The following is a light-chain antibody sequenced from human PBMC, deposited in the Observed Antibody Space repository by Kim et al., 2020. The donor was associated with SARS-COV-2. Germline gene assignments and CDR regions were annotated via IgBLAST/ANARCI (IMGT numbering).Light chain of an antibody. CDR3: QQYNNWPPGT. Sequence: EMVMTQSPATLSVSPGESATLSCRASQSVGSRLAWYQQKPGQSPRLLIYGASARATGIPARFSGSGSGTDFSLTISSLQSEDFAVYYCQQYNNWPPGTFGQGTKLEI. J-gene: IGKJ2*02. CDR1: QSVGSR. CDR2: GAS. V-gene: IGKV3-15*01.